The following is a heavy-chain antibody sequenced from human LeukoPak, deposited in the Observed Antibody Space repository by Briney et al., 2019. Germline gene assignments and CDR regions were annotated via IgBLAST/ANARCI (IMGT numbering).Heavy chain of an antibody. CDR3: AKAEGSAGYYYDSTGYYNLDY. CDR2: ISGSGGRA. V-gene: IGHV3-23*01. D-gene: IGHD3-22*01. CDR1: GFXFSSYA. J-gene: IGHJ4*02. Sequence: GGSLRLSCAASGFXFSSYAISWVRQAPGKGLEWVSGISGSGGRANYADSVKGRFTISRDNSKNTLYLQMNSLRAEDTAVYYCAKAEGSAGYYYDSTGYYNLDYWGQGTLVTVSS.